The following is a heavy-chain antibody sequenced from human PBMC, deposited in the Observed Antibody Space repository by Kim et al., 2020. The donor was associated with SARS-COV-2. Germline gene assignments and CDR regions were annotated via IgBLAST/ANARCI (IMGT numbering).Heavy chain of an antibody. V-gene: IGHV3-21*01. D-gene: IGHD4-17*01. Sequence: GGSLRLSCAASGFTFSSYTMNWVRQAPGKGLEWVSSISGGSDYIHYADSLEGRFTISRDNAKNSLYLQMDSLRGEDTATYYCARSTPRYGDYNPWGQGTL. CDR2: ISGGSDYI. J-gene: IGHJ5*02. CDR3: ARSTPRYGDYNP. CDR1: GFTFSSYT.